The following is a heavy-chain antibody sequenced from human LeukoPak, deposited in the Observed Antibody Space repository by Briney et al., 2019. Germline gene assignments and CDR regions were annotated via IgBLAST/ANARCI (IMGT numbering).Heavy chain of an antibody. CDR1: GGSISSYY. V-gene: IGHV4-59*01. Sequence: SETLSLTCTVSGGSISSYYWSWIRQPPGRGLEGIGYIYHSGSTNYNPSLKSRGTISVDTSKNQFSLKLSSVTAADTAVYYCAREGYYGSGSYYDYWGQGTLVTVSS. CDR2: IYHSGST. D-gene: IGHD3-10*01. J-gene: IGHJ4*02. CDR3: AREGYYGSGSYYDY.